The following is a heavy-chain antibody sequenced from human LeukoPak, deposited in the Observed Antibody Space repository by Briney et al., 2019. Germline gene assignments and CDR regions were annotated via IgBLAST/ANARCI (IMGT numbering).Heavy chain of an antibody. J-gene: IGHJ4*02. CDR1: GFTFSSYA. D-gene: IGHD6-13*01. CDR3: ARAPGIAAAGTVGFDY. V-gene: IGHV3-23*01. Sequence: GGSLRLSCAASGFTFSSYAMSWVRQAPGKGLEWVSAISGSGGSTYYADSVKGRFTISRDNAKNSLYLQMNSLRAEDTAVYYCARAPGIAAAGTVGFDYWGQGTLVTVSS. CDR2: ISGSGGST.